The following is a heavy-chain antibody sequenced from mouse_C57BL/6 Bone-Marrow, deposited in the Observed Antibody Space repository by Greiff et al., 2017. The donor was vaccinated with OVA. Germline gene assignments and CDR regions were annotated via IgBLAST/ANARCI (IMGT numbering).Heavy chain of an antibody. D-gene: IGHD2-3*01. CDR3: ARDGYYVDY. J-gene: IGHJ2*01. CDR2: IDPEDGET. Sequence: VQLQQSGAELVKPGASVKLSCTASGFNIKDYYMHWVKQRTEQGLEWIGRIDPEDGETKYAPNFQGKATITADTSSNTAYLQLSSLTSEDTAVYYCARDGYYVDYWCQGTTLTVSS. V-gene: IGHV14-2*01. CDR1: GFNIKDYY.